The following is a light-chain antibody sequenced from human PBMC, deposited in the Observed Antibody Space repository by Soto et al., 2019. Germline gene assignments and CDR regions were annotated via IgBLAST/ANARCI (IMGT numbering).Light chain of an antibody. CDR1: QSISSF. CDR3: QQSHSAWT. CDR2: AAS. V-gene: IGKV1-39*01. J-gene: IGKJ1*01. Sequence: DIQMTQSPSSLSASVGDRVTLTCRASQSISSFLNWYQQKPGKAPKVLIYAASSLQTGVPSRFSGSGSGTDFTLTISILQPEDSATYYCQQSHSAWTFGQGTKVEI.